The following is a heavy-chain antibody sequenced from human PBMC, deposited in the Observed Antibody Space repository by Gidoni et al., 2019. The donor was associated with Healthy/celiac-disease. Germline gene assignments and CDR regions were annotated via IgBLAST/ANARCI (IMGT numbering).Heavy chain of an antibody. Sequence: EVQLVESGGGLVKPGGSLRLSCAASGFTCSNAWMSWVRQAPGKGLEWVGRIKSKTDGGTTDYAAPVKGRFTISRDDSKNTLYLQMNSLKTEDTAVYYCTTVYDFWSGYPDYWGQGTLVTVSS. CDR2: IKSKTDGGTT. V-gene: IGHV3-15*01. CDR3: TTVYDFWSGYPDY. CDR1: GFTCSNAW. J-gene: IGHJ4*02. D-gene: IGHD3-3*01.